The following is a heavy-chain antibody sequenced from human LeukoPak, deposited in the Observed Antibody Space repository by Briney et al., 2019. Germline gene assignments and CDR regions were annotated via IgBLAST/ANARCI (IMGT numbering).Heavy chain of an antibody. J-gene: IGHJ3*02. Sequence: ASVKVSCKASGYTFTGYYMHWVRQAPGQGLEWMGWINPNSGGTNYAQKFQGWVTMTRDTSISTAYMELSRLRSDDTAVYYCARHGAAAGLDAFDIWGQGTMVTVSS. D-gene: IGHD6-13*01. CDR1: GYTFTGYY. V-gene: IGHV1-2*04. CDR3: ARHGAAAGLDAFDI. CDR2: INPNSGGT.